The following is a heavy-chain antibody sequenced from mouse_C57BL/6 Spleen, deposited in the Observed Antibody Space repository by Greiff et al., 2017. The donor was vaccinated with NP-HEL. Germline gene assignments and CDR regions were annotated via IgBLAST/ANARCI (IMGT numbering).Heavy chain of an antibody. CDR2: ISDGGSYT. CDR1: GFTFSSYA. Sequence: DVKLVESGGGLVKPGGSLKLSCAASGFTFSSYAMSWVRQTPEKRLEWVATISDGGSYTYYPDNVKGRFTISRDNAKNNLYLQMSHLKSEDTAMYYCARGGERGYYFDYWGQGTTLTVSS. J-gene: IGHJ2*01. CDR3: ARGGERGYYFDY. V-gene: IGHV5-4*03.